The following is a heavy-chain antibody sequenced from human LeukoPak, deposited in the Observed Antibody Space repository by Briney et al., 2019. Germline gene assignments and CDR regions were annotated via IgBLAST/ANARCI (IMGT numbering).Heavy chain of an antibody. Sequence: GGSLRLSCAASGFTFSTYEMNWVRQAPGKGLESFSAISGSGGSTYYADSVKSRFTISRDNSKNTLYLQMNSLRAEDTAVYYCAKSPLITMVRGVIITDQYYFDYWGQGTLVTVSS. CDR1: GFTFSTYE. V-gene: IGHV3-23*01. D-gene: IGHD3-10*01. CDR3: AKSPLITMVRGVIITDQYYFDY. J-gene: IGHJ4*02. CDR2: ISGSGGST.